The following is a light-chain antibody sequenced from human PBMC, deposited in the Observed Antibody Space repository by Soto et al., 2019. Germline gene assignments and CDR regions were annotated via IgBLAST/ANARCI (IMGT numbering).Light chain of an antibody. CDR3: QQYNTWPPIT. CDR1: QSVSTN. CDR2: GAY. V-gene: IGKV3-15*01. Sequence: EIVMTQSPATLSVSPGERATLSCRASQSVSTNLACYQQKPGQAPRLLIFGAYTRATGIPARFSGSGSGTEFTLTISSLQSEDFAVYYCQQYNTWPPITFGPGTRLDIK. J-gene: IGKJ5*01.